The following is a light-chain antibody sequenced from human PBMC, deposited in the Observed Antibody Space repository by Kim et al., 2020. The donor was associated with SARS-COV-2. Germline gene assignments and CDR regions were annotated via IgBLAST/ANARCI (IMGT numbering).Light chain of an antibody. CDR3: QHYDNLPPLT. CDR2: DAS. V-gene: IGKV1-33*01. CDR1: QDISNY. J-gene: IGKJ4*01. Sequence: DIQMTQSPSSLSASVGDRVTITCQASQDISNYLSWYQQKPGKAPKLLIFDASNLETGAPSRFSGTGSGTDFTFTISSLQPEDIATYYCQHYDNLPPLTFGGGTKVEI.